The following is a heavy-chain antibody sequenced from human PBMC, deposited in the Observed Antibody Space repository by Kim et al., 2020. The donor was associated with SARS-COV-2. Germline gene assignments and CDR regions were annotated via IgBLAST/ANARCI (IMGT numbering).Heavy chain of an antibody. D-gene: IGHD3-22*01. CDR2: INPSGGST. CDR3: ARGFLRITMIVVDGYFQH. Sequence: ASVKVSCKASGYTFTSYYMHWVRQAPGQGLEWMGIINPSGGSTSYAQKFQGRVTMTRDTSTSTVYMELSSLRSEDTAVYYCARGFLRITMIVVDGYFQHWGQGTLVTVSS. V-gene: IGHV1-46*01. CDR1: GYTFTSYY. J-gene: IGHJ1*01.